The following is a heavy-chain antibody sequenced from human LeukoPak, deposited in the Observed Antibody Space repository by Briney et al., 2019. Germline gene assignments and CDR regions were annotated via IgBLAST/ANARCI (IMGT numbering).Heavy chain of an antibody. J-gene: IGHJ5*02. CDR2: IYYSGST. CDR3: ASLGYSSGWYPP. D-gene: IGHD6-19*01. V-gene: IGHV4-39*01. Sequence: SETLSLTCTVSGGSISSSSYYWGWIRQPPGKGLGWIGSIYYSGSTYYNPSLKSRVTISVDTSKNQFSLKLSSVTAADTAVYYCASLGYSSGWYPPWGQGTLVTVSS. CDR1: GGSISSSSYY.